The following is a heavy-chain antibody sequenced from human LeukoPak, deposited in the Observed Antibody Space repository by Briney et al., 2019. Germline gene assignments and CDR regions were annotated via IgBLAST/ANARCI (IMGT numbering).Heavy chain of an antibody. CDR1: GFTFSIYA. V-gene: IGHV3-23*01. Sequence: GGSLRLSCSASGFTFSIYAMSCVRQAPGKGLEWVSALSGSGGTTDYADSVKGRFTISRDNSKNTLFLQTKSLRAEDTAVYYCAKDDYSYGRYWYFDAWGRGTPVTVSS. CDR3: AKDDYSYGRYWYFDA. J-gene: IGHJ2*01. CDR2: LSGSGGTT. D-gene: IGHD5-18*01.